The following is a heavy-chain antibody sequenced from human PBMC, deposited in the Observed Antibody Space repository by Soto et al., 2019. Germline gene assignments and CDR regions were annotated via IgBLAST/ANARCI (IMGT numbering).Heavy chain of an antibody. CDR1: GGSFSGYY. D-gene: IGHD6-13*01. J-gene: IGHJ4*02. CDR2: INHSGST. Sequence: SETLSLTCAVYGGSFSGYYWSWIRQPPGKGLEWIGEINHSGSTNYNPSLKSRVTISVDTSKNQFSLKLSSVTAADTAVYYCAIGPHFIAAARKYYFDYWGQGTLVTVSS. CDR3: AIGPHFIAAARKYYFDY. V-gene: IGHV4-34*01.